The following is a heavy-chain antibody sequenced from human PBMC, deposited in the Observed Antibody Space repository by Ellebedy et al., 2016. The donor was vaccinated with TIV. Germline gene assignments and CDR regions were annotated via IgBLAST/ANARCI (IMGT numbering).Heavy chain of an antibody. CDR2: INPNSGGT. V-gene: IGHV1-2*02. D-gene: IGHD3-3*01. CDR1: GYTFTGYY. CDR3: AREEADPPLDYYYGMDV. Sequence: ASVKVSXXASGYTFTGYYMHWVRQAPGQGLEWMGWINPNSGGTNYAQKFQGRVTMTRDTSISTAYMELSRLRSDDTAVYYCAREEADPPLDYYYGMDVWGQGTTVTVSS. J-gene: IGHJ6*02.